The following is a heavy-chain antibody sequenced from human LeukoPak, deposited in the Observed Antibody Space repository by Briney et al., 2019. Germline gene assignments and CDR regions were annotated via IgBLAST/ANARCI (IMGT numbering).Heavy chain of an antibody. Sequence: GGSLRLSCAASGFTFSSYAMSWVRQAPGKGLEWVSAISGSGGSTYYADSVKGRFTISRDNSKNTLYLQMNSLRAEDTDVYYCAKDGASGWWEKAFDIWGQGTMVTVSS. CDR1: GFTFSSYA. CDR2: ISGSGGST. V-gene: IGHV3-23*01. CDR3: AKDGASGWWEKAFDI. D-gene: IGHD6-19*01. J-gene: IGHJ3*02.